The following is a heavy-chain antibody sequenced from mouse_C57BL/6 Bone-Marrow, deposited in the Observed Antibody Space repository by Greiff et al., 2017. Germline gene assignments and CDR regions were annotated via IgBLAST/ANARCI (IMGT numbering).Heavy chain of an antibody. J-gene: IGHJ2*01. V-gene: IGHV5-6*01. Sequence: EVQRVESGGDLVKPGGSLKLSCAASGFTFSSYGMSWVRQTPDKRLEWVATISSVGSYTYYPDSVKGRFTISRDNAKNTLYLQMSSLKSDDTAMYYFARLAGTYFDYWGQGTTLTVSS. CDR1: GFTFSSYG. CDR2: ISSVGSYT. CDR3: ARLAGTYFDY. D-gene: IGHD4-1*01.